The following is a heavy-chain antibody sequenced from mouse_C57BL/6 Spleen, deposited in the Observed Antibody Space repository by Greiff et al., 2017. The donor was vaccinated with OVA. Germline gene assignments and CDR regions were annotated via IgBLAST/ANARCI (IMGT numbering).Heavy chain of an antibody. CDR2: INPNYGTT. D-gene: IGHD3-2*02. J-gene: IGHJ4*01. CDR1: GYSFTDYN. V-gene: IGHV1-39*01. Sequence: VQLQQSGPELVKPGASVKISCKASGYSFTDYNMNWVKQSNGKSLEWIGVINPNYGTTSYNQKLKGKATLTVDQSSSTAYMQLNRLTSEDSAVYYCARSRQLRLPPYAMDYWGQGTSVTVSS. CDR3: ARSRQLRLPPYAMDY.